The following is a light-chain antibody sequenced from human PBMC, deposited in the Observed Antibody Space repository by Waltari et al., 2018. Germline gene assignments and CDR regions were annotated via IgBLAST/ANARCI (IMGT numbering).Light chain of an antibody. Sequence: DIVMTQSPLSLPVTPGEPASISCRSSQSLLHSNGYNYLDWYLQKPGQSPQLLIYLGSNRASGVPDRVSGSGSSTDFTMKISRVEAEDVGVYYCMQALQTPLTFGGGTKVEMK. V-gene: IGKV2-28*01. CDR3: MQALQTPLT. J-gene: IGKJ4*01. CDR2: LGS. CDR1: QSLLHSNGYNY.